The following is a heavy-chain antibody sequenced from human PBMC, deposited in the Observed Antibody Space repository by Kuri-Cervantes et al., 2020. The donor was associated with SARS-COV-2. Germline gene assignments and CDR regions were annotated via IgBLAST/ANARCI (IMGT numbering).Heavy chain of an antibody. V-gene: IGHV3-30-3*01. Sequence: GESLKISCAASALTFSSYAMHWVRQAPGKELEWVAIISYDGSNKYYADSVKGRFTISRDNSKNTLYLQMNSLRAEDTAVYYSARDRVCVHDYWGQGTLVTVSS. D-gene: IGHD2-21*01. J-gene: IGHJ4*02. CDR1: ALTFSSYA. CDR3: ARDRVCVHDY. CDR2: ISYDGSNK.